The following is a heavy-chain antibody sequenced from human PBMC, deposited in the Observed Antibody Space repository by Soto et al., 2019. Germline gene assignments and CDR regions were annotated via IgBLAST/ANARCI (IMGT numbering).Heavy chain of an antibody. Sequence: QVQMVESGGGVVQPGTSLRLSCAASGFTLSSFAMHWVRQAPGKGLEWVAVTSSDGSKEYYADSVKGRFTISRDNSKNTLYLQMNSLRPDDTAVFYCARAEYTSGWYFMGIDYWGQGTLVTVSS. CDR3: ARAEYTSGWYFMGIDY. CDR2: TSSDGSKE. D-gene: IGHD6-19*01. V-gene: IGHV3-30*04. CDR1: GFTLSSFA. J-gene: IGHJ4*02.